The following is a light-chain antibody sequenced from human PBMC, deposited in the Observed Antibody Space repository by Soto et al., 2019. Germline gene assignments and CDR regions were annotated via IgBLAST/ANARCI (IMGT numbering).Light chain of an antibody. CDR2: AAS. Sequence: DIQLTQSPSFLSPSIGESVTITCRASQVICTSLACYQVKPGKAPKLLSYAASTLESGVPSMFSATVSGPEFSLTITSMHPEDVATSYCKQLFDTQLTFGRGTRLEI. CDR1: QVICTS. CDR3: KQLFDTQLT. V-gene: IGKV1-9*01. J-gene: IGKJ5*01.